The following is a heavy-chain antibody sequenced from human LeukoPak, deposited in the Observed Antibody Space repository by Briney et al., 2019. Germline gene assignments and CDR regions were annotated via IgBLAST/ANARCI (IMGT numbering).Heavy chain of an antibody. Sequence: SETLSLTCTVSGGSISSYYWSWIRQPPGKGLEWIGYIYYSGSTNYNPSLKSRVTISVDTSKNQFSLKLSSVTAADTAVYYCARDGERRGITIFGVVIRPVPPHYYYYYMDVWGKGTTVTVSS. CDR1: GGSISSYY. V-gene: IGHV4-59*01. J-gene: IGHJ6*03. CDR2: IYYSGST. D-gene: IGHD3-3*01. CDR3: ARDGERRGITIFGVVIRPVPPHYYYYYMDV.